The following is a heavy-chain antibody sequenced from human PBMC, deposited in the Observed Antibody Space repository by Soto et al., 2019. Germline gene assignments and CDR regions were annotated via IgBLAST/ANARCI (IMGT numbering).Heavy chain of an antibody. CDR1: GFSFSSYE. CDR2: ISGSGSPI. D-gene: IGHD1-26*01. V-gene: IGHV3-48*03. Sequence: GGSLRLSCTASGFSFSSYEMNWVRQAAGKGLEWVSYISGSGSPIYYAASVKGRFTISRDNAKNSLYLQMNSLRAEDTAVYYCAREFSRYRNSGMAVWGRGTTVTLSS. J-gene: IGHJ6*02. CDR3: AREFSRYRNSGMAV.